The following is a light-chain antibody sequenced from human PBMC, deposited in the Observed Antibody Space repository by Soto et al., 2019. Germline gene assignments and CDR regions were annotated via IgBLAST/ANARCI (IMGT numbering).Light chain of an antibody. V-gene: IGLV2-14*01. CDR3: SSFTSSSTWV. Sequence: QSALTQPASVSGSPGQSITISCTGTSGDIGGYNSVSWYQQHPGKAPKLLIYEVVKRPSGVSNRFSGSKSGNTASLTISGLQADDEADYYCSSFTSSSTWVFGGETKLTVL. CDR1: SGDIGGYNS. CDR2: EVV. J-gene: IGLJ3*02.